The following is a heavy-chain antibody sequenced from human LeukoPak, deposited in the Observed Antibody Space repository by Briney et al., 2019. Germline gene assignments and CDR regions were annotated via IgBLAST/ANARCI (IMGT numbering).Heavy chain of an antibody. CDR1: GYTFTSYD. CDR2: MNPNSGNT. Sequence: ASAKVSCKASGYTFTSYDINWVRQATGQGLEWMGWMNPNSGNTGYAQKFQGRVTMTRNTSISTAYMELSSLRSEDTAVYYCARGQRYRGRAQFYYYYYMDVGGKGTTVTVSS. D-gene: IGHD3-10*01. V-gene: IGHV1-8*01. J-gene: IGHJ6*03. CDR3: ARGQRYRGRAQFYYYYYMDV.